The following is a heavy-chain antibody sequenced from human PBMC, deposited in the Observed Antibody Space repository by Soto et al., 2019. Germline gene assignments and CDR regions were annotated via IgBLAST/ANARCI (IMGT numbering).Heavy chain of an antibody. J-gene: IGHJ4*02. V-gene: IGHV3-74*03. Sequence: EVQLVESGGGVVQPGGSLRLSCAASGFTFSSYWMHWVRQAPGKGLVWISRINSDGSSTTYADSLKGRFTISRDNAKNTLYLQMNSTRAEDTHVYSCARVATCSSTSSYSVFDYWGQGNLVTVSS. CDR3: ARVATCSSTSSYSVFDY. CDR1: GFTFSSYW. D-gene: IGHD2-2*01. CDR2: INSDGSST.